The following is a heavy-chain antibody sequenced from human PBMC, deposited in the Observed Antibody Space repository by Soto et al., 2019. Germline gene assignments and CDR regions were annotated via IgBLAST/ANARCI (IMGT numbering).Heavy chain of an antibody. V-gene: IGHV1-69*01. CDR1: GSSFSKYS. CDR2: IIPISVTT. Sequence: QVHLVQSGAEVKKPGSSVKVSCKTSGSSFSKYSISWLRQAPGQGLEWMGGIIPISVTTHYAQRFQGRVTITADDLTTTSYMEVSSLKFEDTAVYYCAASRWIQLWTADFWGQGTRVTVSS. D-gene: IGHD5-18*01. J-gene: IGHJ4*02. CDR3: AASRWIQLWTADF.